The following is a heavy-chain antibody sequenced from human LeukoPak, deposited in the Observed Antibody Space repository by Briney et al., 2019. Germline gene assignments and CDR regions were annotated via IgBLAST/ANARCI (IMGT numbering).Heavy chain of an antibody. CDR1: GYSIGSGHY. CDR2: MYHSGNT. Sequence: SETLSLTCTVSGYSIGSGHYWGWIRQPPGKGLEWIGSMYHSGNTFYNPSLKSRVTISIDTSKNRFSLNLASVTAADTALYYCARKSSTWPYYYFDCWGQGTLVTVSA. D-gene: IGHD2-2*01. V-gene: IGHV4-38-2*02. J-gene: IGHJ4*02. CDR3: ARKSSTWPYYYFDC.